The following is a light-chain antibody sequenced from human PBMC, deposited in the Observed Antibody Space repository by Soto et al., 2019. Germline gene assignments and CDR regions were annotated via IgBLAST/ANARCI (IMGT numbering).Light chain of an antibody. J-gene: IGKJ1*01. CDR3: QQRDNWPQT. Sequence: EIVLRPDQATLCLASGERATLSRSPSQSIRTFLAWYQHRPGQAPRLLIYDASDRATGIPARFSGSGSGTDFTLTISSLEPEDSAFYYCQQRDNWPQTVGQGTKVDIK. CDR1: QSIRTF. CDR2: DAS. V-gene: IGKV3-11*01.